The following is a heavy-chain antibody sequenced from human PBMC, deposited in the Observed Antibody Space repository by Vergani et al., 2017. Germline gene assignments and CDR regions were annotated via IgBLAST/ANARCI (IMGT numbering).Heavy chain of an antibody. CDR1: GGSISSGSYY. J-gene: IGHJ4*02. D-gene: IGHD1-26*01. Sequence: QVQLQESGPGLVKPSQTLSLTCTVSGGSISSGSYYWSWIRQPAGKGLEWIGRIYTSGSTNSNPSLKSRVTISVDTSKNQFSLKLSSVTAADTAVYYCARDSTKVGYFDYWGQGTLVTVSS. CDR2: IYTSGST. CDR3: ARDSTKVGYFDY. V-gene: IGHV4-61*02.